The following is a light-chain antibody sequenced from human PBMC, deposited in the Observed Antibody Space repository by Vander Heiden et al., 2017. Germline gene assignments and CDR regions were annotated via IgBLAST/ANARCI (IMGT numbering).Light chain of an antibody. J-gene: IGKJ2*02. Sequence: DIQMTQSPSSLSASVGDRVTITCRASQSISSYLNWYQQKPGKAPKLLIYAASSLQRGVPSRFSGSGYGTDFTLTISSRQPEDFASYYCQQTDSNPLWTFGQGTKLEIK. V-gene: IGKV1-39*01. CDR3: QQTDSNPLWT. CDR1: QSISSY. CDR2: AAS.